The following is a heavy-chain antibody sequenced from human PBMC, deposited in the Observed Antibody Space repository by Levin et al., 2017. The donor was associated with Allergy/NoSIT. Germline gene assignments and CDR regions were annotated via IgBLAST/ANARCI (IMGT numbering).Heavy chain of an antibody. V-gene: IGHV4-39*01. Sequence: SETLSLTCIVSGGSISSSSYYWGWIRQPPGKGLEWIGSIYYSGSTYYNPSLKSRVTISVDTSKNQFSLKLSSVTAADTAVYFCARRPADWFAYYYYMDGWGTGTTVTVSS. J-gene: IGHJ6*03. CDR2: IYYSGST. CDR3: ARRPADWFAYYYYMDG. D-gene: IGHD3-9*01. CDR1: GGSISSSSYY.